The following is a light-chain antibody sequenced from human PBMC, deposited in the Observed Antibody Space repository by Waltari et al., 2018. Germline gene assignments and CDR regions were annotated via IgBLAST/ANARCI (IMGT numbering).Light chain of an antibody. J-gene: IGLJ2*01. CDR1: SSDVGGYNY. CDR3: SSYTSSSTRGV. Sequence: QSALTQPSSVSGAPGQSITLSCTGTSSDVGGYNYFPWYQQHPGKAPQLMIYDVSNRPSGVSNRFSGSKSGNTASLTISGLQAEDEADYYCSSYTSSSTRGVFGGGTKLTVL. CDR2: DVS. V-gene: IGLV2-14*01.